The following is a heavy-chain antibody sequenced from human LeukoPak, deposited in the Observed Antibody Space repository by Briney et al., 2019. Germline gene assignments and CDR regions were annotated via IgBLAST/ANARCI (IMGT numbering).Heavy chain of an antibody. CDR2: IYHSGST. J-gene: IGHJ4*02. D-gene: IGHD6-19*01. Sequence: SETLSLTCAVSGYSISSGYYWGWIRQPPGKGLEWIGSIYHSGSTYYNPSLKSRATISVDTSKNQFSLKLSSVTAADTAVYYCARLAYSSGWYVYYWGQGTLVTVSS. V-gene: IGHV4-38-2*01. CDR1: GYSISSGYY. CDR3: ARLAYSSGWYVYY.